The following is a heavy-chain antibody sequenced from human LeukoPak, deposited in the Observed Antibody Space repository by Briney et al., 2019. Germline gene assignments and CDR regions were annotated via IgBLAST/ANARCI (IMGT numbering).Heavy chain of an antibody. CDR3: ARVGGYCSSTSCYVVGVNWFDP. CDR2: IIPIFGTA. CDR1: GGTFSSYA. D-gene: IGHD2-2*01. Sequence: SVKVSCKASGGTFSSYAISWVRQAPGQGLEWMGGIIPIFGTANYAQKFQGRVTITADESTSTAYMELSSLRSEDTAAYYCARVGGYCSSTSCYVVGVNWFDPWGQGTLVTVSS. J-gene: IGHJ5*02. V-gene: IGHV1-69*01.